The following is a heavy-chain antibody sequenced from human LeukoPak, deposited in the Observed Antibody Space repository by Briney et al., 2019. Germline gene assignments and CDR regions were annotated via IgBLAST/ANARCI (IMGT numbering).Heavy chain of an antibody. J-gene: IGHJ4*02. Sequence: SSETLSLTCTVSGGSISSGGYYWSWIRQHPGKGLEWIGYIYYSGSTYYNPSLKSRVTISVDTSKNQFSLKLSSVTAADTAVYSCAGGARFTMFRGGGYFDYGAQEPRAPVS. CDR2: IYYSGST. CDR3: AGGARFTMFRGGGYFDY. CDR1: GGSISSGGYY. D-gene: IGHD3-10*01. V-gene: IGHV4-31*03.